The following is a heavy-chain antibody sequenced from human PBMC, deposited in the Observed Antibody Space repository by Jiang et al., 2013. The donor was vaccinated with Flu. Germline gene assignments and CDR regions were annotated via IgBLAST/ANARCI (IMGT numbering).Heavy chain of an antibody. Sequence: VKVSCKASGYTFTSYAMNWVRQAPGQGLEWMGWINTNTGNPTYAQGFTGRFVFSLDTSVSTAYLQISSLKAEDTAVYYCASGPAAMTRYNWFDPWGQGTLVTVSS. J-gene: IGHJ5*02. CDR2: INTNTGNP. CDR1: GYTFTSYA. CDR3: ASGPAAMTRYNWFDP. V-gene: IGHV7-4-1*02. D-gene: IGHD2-2*01.